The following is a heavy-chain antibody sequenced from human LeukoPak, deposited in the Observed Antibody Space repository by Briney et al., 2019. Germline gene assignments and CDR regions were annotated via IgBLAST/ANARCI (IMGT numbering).Heavy chain of an antibody. D-gene: IGHD1-26*01. CDR3: ARRSNVGATRHDAFDI. CDR1: GGSISSSSYY. V-gene: IGHV4-39*07. Sequence: IPSETLSLTCTVSGGSISSSSYYWGWIRQPPGKGLEWIGSIYYSGSTYYNPSLKSRVTISVDTSKNQFSLKLSSVTAADTAVYYCARRSNVGATRHDAFDIWGQGTMVTVSS. CDR2: IYYSGST. J-gene: IGHJ3*02.